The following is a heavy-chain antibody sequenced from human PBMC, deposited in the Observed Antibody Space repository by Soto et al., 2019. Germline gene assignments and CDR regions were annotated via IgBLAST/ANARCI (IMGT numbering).Heavy chain of an antibody. CDR1: GYVFTSYG. D-gene: IGHD2-21*01. Sequence: ASVKVSCKAYGYVFTSYGIRWVRQDHGQGLEGMGGIRAYNGNTNYAKKHQGRITMNQNTSTSKAYKELKKIKSYDTSVYYCARVFPIGIPSPPYYFDYWGQGTLVTVS. V-gene: IGHV1-18*01. CDR2: IRAYNGNT. J-gene: IGHJ4*02. CDR3: ARVFPIGIPSPPYYFDY.